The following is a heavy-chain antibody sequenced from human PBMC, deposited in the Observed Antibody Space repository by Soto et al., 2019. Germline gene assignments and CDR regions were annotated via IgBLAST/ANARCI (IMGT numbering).Heavy chain of an antibody. J-gene: IGHJ3*02. V-gene: IGHV4-59*08. Sequence: SETLSLTCTVSGGSISSYYWSWIRQPPGKGLEWIGYIYYSGSTNYNPSLKSRVTISVDTSKNQFSLKLSSVTAADTAVYYCARGSSSWGDDAFDIWGQGTMVTVSS. CDR1: GGSISSYY. D-gene: IGHD6-13*01. CDR3: ARGSSSWGDDAFDI. CDR2: IYYSGST.